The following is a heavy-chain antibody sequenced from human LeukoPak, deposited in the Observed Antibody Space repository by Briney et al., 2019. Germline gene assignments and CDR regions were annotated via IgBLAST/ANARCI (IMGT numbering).Heavy chain of an antibody. CDR2: ISGGGSGT. CDR3: AKAYDSSGYYLLRPFHY. D-gene: IGHD3-22*01. V-gene: IGHV3-23*01. CDR1: GFTFSSYA. Sequence: GGSLRLSYAPSGFTFSSYAMSWVRQAPGKGLEWVAVISGGGSGTYYADSVRGRFTISRDNSKNTVYLQMNSLRAEDTAVYYCAKAYDSSGYYLLRPFHYWGQGTLVTVSS. J-gene: IGHJ4*02.